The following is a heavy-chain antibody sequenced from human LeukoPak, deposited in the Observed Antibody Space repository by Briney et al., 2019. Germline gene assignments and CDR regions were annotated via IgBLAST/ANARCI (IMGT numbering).Heavy chain of an antibody. D-gene: IGHD2-15*01. V-gene: IGHV3-30*03. CDR1: GFIFNGYG. CDR2: ISYDGSGK. CDR3: ARQRVVVAANLLDY. Sequence: GRSLRLSCAASGFIFNGYGLHWVRQAPGKGLEWVAVISYDGSGKYYADSVRGRFTISRDNSKNTLYLQMNSLRVEDTAVFYCARQRVVVAANLLDYWGQGTLVTVSS. J-gene: IGHJ4*02.